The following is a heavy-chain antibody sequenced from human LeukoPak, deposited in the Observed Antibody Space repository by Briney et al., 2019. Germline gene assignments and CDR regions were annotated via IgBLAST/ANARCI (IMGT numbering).Heavy chain of an antibody. V-gene: IGHV4-31*03. D-gene: IGHD3-3*01. CDR2: IYYSGST. CDR3: ARDHPVRDSV. Sequence: SETLSLTRTVSGGSISSGGYYWSWIRQHPGKGLEWIGYIYYSGSTYYNPSLKSRVTISVDTSKNQFSLKLSSVTAADTAVYYCARDHPVRDSVWGQGTLVTVSS. J-gene: IGHJ4*02. CDR1: GGSISSGGYY.